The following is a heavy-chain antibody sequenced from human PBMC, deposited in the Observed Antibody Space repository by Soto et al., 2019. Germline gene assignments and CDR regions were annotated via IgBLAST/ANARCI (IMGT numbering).Heavy chain of an antibody. Sequence: QVQLVQSGAEVKKPGSSVKVSCKTSGGTFSTYSIVWVRQAPGEGLEWMGGIIPIFGTANYAQKFQDRVTITEDKSTNTAFMELSSLKSEDTAMYYCGSSSGNNYGVGTNYYFDYWGQGTLVTVSS. J-gene: IGHJ4*02. V-gene: IGHV1-69*06. CDR1: GGTFSTYS. D-gene: IGHD1-26*01. CDR3: GSSSGNNYGVGTNYYFDY. CDR2: IIPIFGTA.